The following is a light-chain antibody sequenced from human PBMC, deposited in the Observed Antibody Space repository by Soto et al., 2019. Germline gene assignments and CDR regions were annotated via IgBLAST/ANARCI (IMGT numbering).Light chain of an antibody. Sequence: DIQMTQSPSTLSASVGDRVTITCRASQSISKWVAWYQQKPGKAPKILISDASSLESGVPSRFSGSGSGTDFTLTISSLQPEDFATYYCQQGSTNLFTFGPGTKVDIK. V-gene: IGKV1-5*01. CDR1: QSISKW. J-gene: IGKJ3*01. CDR2: DAS. CDR3: QQGSTNLFT.